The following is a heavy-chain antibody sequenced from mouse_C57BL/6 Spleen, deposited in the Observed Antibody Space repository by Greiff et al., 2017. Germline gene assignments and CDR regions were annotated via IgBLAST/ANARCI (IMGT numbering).Heavy chain of an antibody. V-gene: IGHV1-52*01. D-gene: IGHD2-4*01. J-gene: IGHJ2*01. CDR2: IDPSDSET. CDR3: ARKDYDYDGNYFDD. Sequence: QVQLQQPGAGLVRPGSSVKLSCKASGYTFTSYWMHWVKQRPIQGLEWIGNIDPSDSETHYNQKFKDKATLTVDKSSSPAYMQLSSLTSEDSAVYYCARKDYDYDGNYFDDWGQGTTLTVSS. CDR1: GYTFTSYW.